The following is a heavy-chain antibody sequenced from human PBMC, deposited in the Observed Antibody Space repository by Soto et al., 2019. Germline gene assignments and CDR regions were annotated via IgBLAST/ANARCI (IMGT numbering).Heavy chain of an antibody. V-gene: IGHV1-18*01. CDR1: GYTFSIYG. Sequence: GASVKVSCKASGYTFSIYGINWVRQAPGQGLEWMGWTRPNNSNTKYAQNLQGRVTMTTDTSTSTAYMELRSLRPDDTAVYYCVRDLDGSGSYYTDYWGQGTLVTSPQ. D-gene: IGHD3-10*01. J-gene: IGHJ4*02. CDR2: TRPNNSNT. CDR3: VRDLDGSGSYYTDY.